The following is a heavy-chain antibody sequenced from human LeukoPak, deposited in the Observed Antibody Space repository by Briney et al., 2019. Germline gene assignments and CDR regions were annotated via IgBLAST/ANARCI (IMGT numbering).Heavy chain of an antibody. Sequence: SETLSLTCTVSGGSISSSSYYWVWIRQPPAKGLEWIGSIYYTGTTYYNPSLKSRVTISVDTSKNQFSLKLSSVTAADTAVYYCARAGQFISARPITFDYWGQGSLVTVSS. CDR2: IYYTGTT. CDR3: ARAGQFISARPITFDY. D-gene: IGHD6-6*01. V-gene: IGHV4-39*01. CDR1: GGSISSSSYY. J-gene: IGHJ4*02.